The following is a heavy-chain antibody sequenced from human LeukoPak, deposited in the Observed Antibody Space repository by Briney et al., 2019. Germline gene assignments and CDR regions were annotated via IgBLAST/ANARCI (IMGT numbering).Heavy chain of an antibody. J-gene: IGHJ4*02. V-gene: IGHV4-31*03. D-gene: IGHD3-22*01. CDR1: GGSISSSGYY. CDR2: IYYSGTT. Sequence: SETLSLTCTVSGGSISSSGYYGIWLRQHPGKGLEWIGYIYYSGTTYYNPSLKSRVTISVDTSKNQFSLKLFSVTAADTAVYYCARDDYYDSSGYLDYWGQGTLVTVSS. CDR3: ARDDYYDSSGYLDY.